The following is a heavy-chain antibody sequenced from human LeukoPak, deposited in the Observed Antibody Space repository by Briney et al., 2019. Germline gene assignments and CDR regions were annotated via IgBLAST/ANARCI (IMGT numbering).Heavy chain of an antibody. V-gene: IGHV4-59*01. D-gene: IGHD5-18*01. J-gene: IGHJ6*02. CDR1: GGSISSYY. CDR3: ARGTLGYSYAMNYYYYYGMDV. CDR2: IYYSGST. Sequence: SETLSLTCTVSGGSISSYYWSWIRQPPGKGLEWIGYIYYSGSTNYNPSLKSRVTISVDTSKNQFSLKLSSVTAADTAVYYCARGTLGYSYAMNYYYYYGMDVWGQGPRVTVSS.